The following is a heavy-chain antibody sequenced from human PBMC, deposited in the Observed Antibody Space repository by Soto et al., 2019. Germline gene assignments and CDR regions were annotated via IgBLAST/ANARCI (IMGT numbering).Heavy chain of an antibody. V-gene: IGHV1-18*01. D-gene: IGHD2-8*01. CDR3: ARDYCTNGVCYPYYYYGMDV. J-gene: IGHJ6*02. Sequence: ASVKVSCKASGYTFTSYGISGVRQAPGQGLEWMGWISAYNGNTNYAQKLQGRVTMTTDTSTSTAYMELRSLRSDDTAVYYCARDYCTNGVCYPYYYYGMDVWGQGTTVTVSS. CDR1: GYTFTSYG. CDR2: ISAYNGNT.